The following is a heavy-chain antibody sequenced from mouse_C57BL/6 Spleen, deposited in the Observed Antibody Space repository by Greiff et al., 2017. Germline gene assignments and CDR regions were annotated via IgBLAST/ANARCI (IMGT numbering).Heavy chain of an antibody. D-gene: IGHD3-2*02. CDR1: GYTFTGYW. J-gene: IGHJ4*01. Sequence: VQLQQPGAELVKPGASVKLSCKASGYTFTGYWMHWVKQRPGQGLEWIGMIHPNSGSTNYNEKFKSKATLTVDKSSSTAYMQLSSLTSEDSAVYYCARGSPGPLCAMDYWGQGTSVTVSS. CDR2: IHPNSGST. V-gene: IGHV1-64*01. CDR3: ARGSPGPLCAMDY.